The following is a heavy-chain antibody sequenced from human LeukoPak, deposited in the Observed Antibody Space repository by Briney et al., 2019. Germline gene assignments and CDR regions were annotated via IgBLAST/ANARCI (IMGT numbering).Heavy chain of an antibody. J-gene: IGHJ5*02. CDR3: AREARIGTYNWFDP. V-gene: IGHV1-69*04. CDR2: IIPILGIA. CDR1: GYTFTSYA. Sequence: SVKVSCKASGYTFTSYAISWVRQAPGQGLEWMGRIIPILGIANYAQKFQGRVTITADKSTSTAYMELSSLRSEDTAVYYCAREARIGTYNWFDPWGQGTLVTVSS. D-gene: IGHD2-15*01.